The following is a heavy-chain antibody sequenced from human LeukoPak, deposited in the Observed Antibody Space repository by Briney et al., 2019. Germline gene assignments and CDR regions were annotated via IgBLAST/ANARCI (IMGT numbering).Heavy chain of an antibody. CDR3: ARGGIYCSGGSCYHPPHFDY. Sequence: SETLSLTCAVYGGSFSGYYWSWIRQPPGKGLEWIGEINHSGSTNYNPSLKSRVTISVDTSKNQFSLKLSSVTAADTAVNYCARGGIYCSGGSCYHPPHFDYWGQGTLVTVSS. CDR1: GGSFSGYY. J-gene: IGHJ4*02. D-gene: IGHD2-15*01. V-gene: IGHV4-34*01. CDR2: INHSGST.